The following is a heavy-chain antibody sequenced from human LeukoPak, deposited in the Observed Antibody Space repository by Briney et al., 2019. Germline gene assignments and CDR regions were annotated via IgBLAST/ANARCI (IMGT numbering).Heavy chain of an antibody. CDR2: ISSSSSYI. D-gene: IGHD3-22*01. Sequence: GGSLRLSCAASGFTFSSYSMNWVRQAPGKGLEWVSSISSSSSYIYYADSVKGRFTISRDNAKNSLYLQMNSLRAEATAVYYCARDLSRPGYYDSKGFGPYYWGQGTLVTVSS. J-gene: IGHJ4*02. CDR1: GFTFSSYS. V-gene: IGHV3-21*01. CDR3: ARDLSRPGYYDSKGFGPYY.